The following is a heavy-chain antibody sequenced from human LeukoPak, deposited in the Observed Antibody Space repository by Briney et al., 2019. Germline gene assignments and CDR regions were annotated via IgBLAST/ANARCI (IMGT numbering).Heavy chain of an antibody. CDR3: VREDTPATANY. CDR1: GFNFANHA. D-gene: IGHD2-21*02. V-gene: IGHV3-23*01. J-gene: IGHJ4*02. Sequence: GGSLRLSCAASGFNFANHAMSWVRQTAGKGLEWVSAISGGGDITYYADSVKGRFTISRDNSKDTLFLQMHSLRPGGTAVYYCVREDTPATANYWGQGTLVTISS. CDR2: ISGGGDIT.